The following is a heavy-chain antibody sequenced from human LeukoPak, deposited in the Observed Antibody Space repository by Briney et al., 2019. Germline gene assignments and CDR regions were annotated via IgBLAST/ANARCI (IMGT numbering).Heavy chain of an antibody. CDR1: GFTVSSNY. V-gene: IGHV3-53*01. CDR3: ASSGYDILTGYYDY. CDR2: IYSGGST. J-gene: IGHJ4*02. Sequence: GGSLRLSCAASGFTVSSNYMSWVRQAPGKGLEWVSVIYSGGSTYYADSVKGRFTISRDNSKNTLYLQMNSLRAEGTAVYYCASSGYDILTGYYDYWGQGTLVTVSS. D-gene: IGHD3-9*01.